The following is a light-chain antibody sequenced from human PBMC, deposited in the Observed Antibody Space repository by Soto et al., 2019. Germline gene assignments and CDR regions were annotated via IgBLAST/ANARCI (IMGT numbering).Light chain of an antibody. CDR3: SAWDDSLNGVL. J-gene: IGLJ3*02. CDR1: NSNIGNNA. Sequence: QAVVTQPPSVSEAPRQRVTISCSGSNSNIGNNAVNWYQQLPGKAPKLLIYYDDLLPSGVSDRFSGSKSGTSASLAISGLQSEDEADYYCSAWDDSLNGVLFGGGTKVTVL. CDR2: YDD. V-gene: IGLV1-36*01.